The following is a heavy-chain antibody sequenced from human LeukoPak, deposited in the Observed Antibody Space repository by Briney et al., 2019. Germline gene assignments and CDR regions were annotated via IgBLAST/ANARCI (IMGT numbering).Heavy chain of an antibody. Sequence: PGGSLRLSYTTSGFTFSSYAMSWVRQAPGKGLEWVSAISGSGGSTNYADSVKGRFTISRDNSKNTLYLQMNSLRAEDTAVYHCAKDHYFDTSGYRTAEYFQHWGQGTLVTVSS. CDR2: ISGSGGST. CDR1: GFTFSSYA. CDR3: AKDHYFDTSGYRTAEYFQH. D-gene: IGHD3-22*01. J-gene: IGHJ1*01. V-gene: IGHV3-23*01.